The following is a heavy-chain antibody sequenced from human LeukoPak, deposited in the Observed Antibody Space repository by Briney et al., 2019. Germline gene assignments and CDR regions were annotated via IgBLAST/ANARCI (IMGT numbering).Heavy chain of an antibody. CDR2: ISSSGSTI. Sequence: GGSLRLSCAASGFTFSSYWMSWVRKAPGKGLEWVSYISSSGSTIYYADSVKGRFTISRDNAKNSLYLQMNSLRAEDTAVYYCARVFNWFDPWGQGTLVTVSS. V-gene: IGHV3-48*04. J-gene: IGHJ5*02. CDR1: GFTFSSYW. CDR3: ARVFNWFDP.